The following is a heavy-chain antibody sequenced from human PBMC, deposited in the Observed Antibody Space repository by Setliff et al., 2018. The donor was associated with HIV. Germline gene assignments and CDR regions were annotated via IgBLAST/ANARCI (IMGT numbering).Heavy chain of an antibody. V-gene: IGHV4-38-2*02. Sequence: SETLSLTCAVSGYSISSGYYWGWTRQPPGKGLEWIGSIYHSGSTYYNPSLKSRVTISVDTSKNQFSLKLSSVTAADTAVYYCARDSVTISYYYYYMDVWGKGTTVTVSS. CDR1: GYSISSGYY. CDR3: ARDSVTISYYYYYMDV. CDR2: IYHSGST. D-gene: IGHD1-1*01. J-gene: IGHJ6*03.